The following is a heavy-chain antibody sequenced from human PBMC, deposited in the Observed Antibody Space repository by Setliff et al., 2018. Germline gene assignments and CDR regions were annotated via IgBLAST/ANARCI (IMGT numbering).Heavy chain of an antibody. CDR2: IKEDGSQR. V-gene: IGHV3-7*01. CDR1: GFSFSDYY. CDR3: SSYLVS. J-gene: IGHJ4*02. Sequence: PGGSLRLFCAASGFSFSDYYMMWIRQAPGKGLEWVANIKEDGSQRNYVDAVRGRFTVSRDNARNLLYLQMNSLRVDDTAVYYCSSYLVSWGQGTLVTVSS. D-gene: IGHD2-21*01.